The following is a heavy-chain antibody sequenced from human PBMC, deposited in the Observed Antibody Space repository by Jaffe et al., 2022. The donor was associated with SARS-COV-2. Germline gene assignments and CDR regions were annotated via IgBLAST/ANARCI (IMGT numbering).Heavy chain of an antibody. Sequence: QLQLQESGPGLVKPSETLSLTCTVSGGSISNSSYYWGWIRQPPGKGLEWIGSIYYSGSTYYNPSLKSRVTISVDTSKNQFSLKLRSVTAADTAVYYCARQWLVLYNWFDPWGQGTLVTVSS. D-gene: IGHD6-19*01. CDR3: ARQWLVLYNWFDP. CDR2: IYYSGST. CDR1: GGSISNSSYY. V-gene: IGHV4-39*01. J-gene: IGHJ5*02.